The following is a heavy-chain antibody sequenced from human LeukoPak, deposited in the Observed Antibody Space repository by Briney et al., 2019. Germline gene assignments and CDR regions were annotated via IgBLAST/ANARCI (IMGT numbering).Heavy chain of an antibody. D-gene: IGHD6-19*01. J-gene: IGHJ4*02. V-gene: IGHV3-74*01. Sequence: GGSLRLSCAASGFTFSDHWMPWVRQVPGKGLLWVARMNSDGTTTNYADSVKGRFTISRDNAENTLFLQMNSLGADDTAVYYCARAGWYRFDYWGQGTLVTVSS. CDR2: MNSDGTTT. CDR3: ARAGWYRFDY. CDR1: GFTFSDHW.